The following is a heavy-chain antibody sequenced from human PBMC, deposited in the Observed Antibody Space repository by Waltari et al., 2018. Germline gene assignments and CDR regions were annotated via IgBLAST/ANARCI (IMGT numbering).Heavy chain of an antibody. CDR1: GGTFRSYA. CDR3: ASLVVVASAAFQPRYYGMDV. Sequence: QVQLVQSGAEVQKPGSSVKVSCKASGGTFRSYAISRVLQSPGKGAEWMGGIIPIFGTANYAQKFQGRVTITADESTSTAYMELSSLRSEDTAVYYCASLVVVASAAFQPRYYGMDVWGQGTTVTVSS. D-gene: IGHD2-15*01. V-gene: IGHV1-69*12. CDR2: IIPIFGTA. J-gene: IGHJ6*02.